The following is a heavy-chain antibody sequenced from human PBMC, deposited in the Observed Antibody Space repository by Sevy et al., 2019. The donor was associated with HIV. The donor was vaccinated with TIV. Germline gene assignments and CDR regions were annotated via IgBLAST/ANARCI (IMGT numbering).Heavy chain of an antibody. CDR3: ARGGGAVDHGMDV. J-gene: IGHJ6*02. D-gene: IGHD2-21*01. CDR1: GGTFSSYD. Sequence: ASVKVSCKASGGTFSSYDINWVRQAPGQGLEWMGQIIPIFGTVSYAQKFQGRVTITADESTSTAYMDLSSLRSEGTAVYYCARGGGAVDHGMDVWGQGTTVTVSS. CDR2: IIPIFGTV. V-gene: IGHV1-69*13.